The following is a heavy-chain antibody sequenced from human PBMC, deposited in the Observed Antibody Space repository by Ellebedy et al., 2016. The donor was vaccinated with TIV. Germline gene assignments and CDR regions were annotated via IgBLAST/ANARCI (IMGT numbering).Heavy chain of an antibody. CDR1: GGSITSYS. D-gene: IGHD6-19*01. J-gene: IGHJ2*01. Sequence: MPSETLSLTCTVSGGSITSYSWSWIRQPPGKGLEWIGYIYYRGSTNYNPSLKSRVTISVDTSKNQFSLNLSSVTAADTAVYYCAELQWLAPAWYFDLWGRGTLVTVSS. CDR3: AELQWLAPAWYFDL. CDR2: IYYRGST. V-gene: IGHV4-59*08.